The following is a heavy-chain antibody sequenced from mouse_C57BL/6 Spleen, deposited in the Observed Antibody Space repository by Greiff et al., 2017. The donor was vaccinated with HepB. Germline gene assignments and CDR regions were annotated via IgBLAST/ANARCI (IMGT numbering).Heavy chain of an antibody. D-gene: IGHD2-4*01. Sequence: QVQLQQPGTDLVKPGASVKLSCKASGYTFTSYWMHWVKQRPGQGLEWIGNINPSNGGTNYNEKFKSKATLTVDKSSSTAYMQLSSLTSEDSAVYYCAREEYDYDGAWFAYWGQGTLVTVSA. J-gene: IGHJ3*01. V-gene: IGHV1-53*01. CDR2: INPSNGGT. CDR1: GYTFTSYW. CDR3: AREEYDYDGAWFAY.